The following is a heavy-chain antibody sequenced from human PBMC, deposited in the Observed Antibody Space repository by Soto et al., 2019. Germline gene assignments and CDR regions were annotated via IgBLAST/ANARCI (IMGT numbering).Heavy chain of an antibody. D-gene: IGHD3-10*01. CDR2: INAGNGNT. J-gene: IGHJ4*02. V-gene: IGHV1-3*01. CDR3: ARDDWFGELLGF. Sequence: GASVKVSCKASGYTFTSYAMHWVRQAPGQRLEWMGWINAGNGNTKYSQKFQGRVTITRDTSASTAYMELSSLRAEDTAVYYCARDDWFGELLGFWGQGTLVTVSS. CDR1: GYTFTSYA.